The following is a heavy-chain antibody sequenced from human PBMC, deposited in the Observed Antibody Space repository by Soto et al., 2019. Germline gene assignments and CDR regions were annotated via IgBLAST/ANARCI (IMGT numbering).Heavy chain of an antibody. V-gene: IGHV1-69*06. CDR3: ARDQVVVVPDDPRDYYGMDV. D-gene: IGHD2-2*01. J-gene: IGHJ6*02. Sequence: ASVKVSCKASGGTFSSYAISWVRQAPGQGLEWMGGIIPIFGTANYAQKFQGRVTITADKSTSTAYMELSSLRSEDTAVYYCARDQVVVVPDDPRDYYGMDVWGQGTTVTVSS. CDR2: IIPIFGTA. CDR1: GGTFSSYA.